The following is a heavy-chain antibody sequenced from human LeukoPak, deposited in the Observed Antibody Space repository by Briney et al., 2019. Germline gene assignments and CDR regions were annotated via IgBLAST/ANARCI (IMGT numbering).Heavy chain of an antibody. Sequence: SETLSLTCTVSGGSISSGGYYWSWIRQHPGKGLEWIGYIYYSGSTYYNPSLKSRDTISVDTSKNQFSLKLSSVTAADTAVYYCARWYSSSWYYFDYWGQGTLVTVSS. CDR1: GGSISSGGYY. V-gene: IGHV4-31*03. J-gene: IGHJ4*02. CDR3: ARWYSSSWYYFDY. D-gene: IGHD6-13*01. CDR2: IYYSGST.